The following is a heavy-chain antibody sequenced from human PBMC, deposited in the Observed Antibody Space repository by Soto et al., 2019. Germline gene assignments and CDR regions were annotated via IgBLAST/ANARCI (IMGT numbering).Heavy chain of an antibody. CDR1: GGSISSDDYY. J-gene: IGHJ4*02. CDR3: ARDRSNTPAFFDD. CDR2: TYYAGRT. V-gene: IGHV4-30-4*01. Sequence: PSETLSPTCTVSGGSISSDDYYWTWIRQAPREGLEWIRNTYYAGRTLYNPSHKSRLTISIDSSNNQFSLLLSSVSAADTAYYYCARDRSNTPAFFDDWGQGTLVTVSS. D-gene: IGHD2-15*01.